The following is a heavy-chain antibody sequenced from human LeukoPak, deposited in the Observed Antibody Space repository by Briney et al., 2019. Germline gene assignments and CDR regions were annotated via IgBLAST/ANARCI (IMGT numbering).Heavy chain of an antibody. CDR1: GGSISSYY. CDR3: ARHGRDCSGTSCYWGVYYYYYGMDV. J-gene: IGHJ6*02. V-gene: IGHV4-59*08. Sequence: SETLSLTCTVSGGSISSYYWSWIRQPPGKGLEWIGYIYYSGSTNYNPSLKSRVAISVDTSKNQFSLKLSSVTAADTAVYYCARHGRDCSGTSCYWGVYYYYYGMDVWGQGTTVTVSS. CDR2: IYYSGST. D-gene: IGHD2-2*01.